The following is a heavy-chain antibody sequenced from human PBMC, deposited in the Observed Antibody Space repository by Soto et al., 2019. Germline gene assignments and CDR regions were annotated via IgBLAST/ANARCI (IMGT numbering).Heavy chain of an antibody. Sequence: ASVKVSCKSSGYTFINYYVHWVRQAPGQGLEWMGMINPSGGRTTYPQKFQGRVTMTRDTSTSTVYVELSSLRSDDTAVFYCAREKASTSLLTHYYYAMDVWGQGTTVTVSS. CDR1: GYTFINYY. V-gene: IGHV1-46*01. J-gene: IGHJ6*02. CDR2: INPSGGRT. CDR3: AREKASTSLLTHYYYAMDV.